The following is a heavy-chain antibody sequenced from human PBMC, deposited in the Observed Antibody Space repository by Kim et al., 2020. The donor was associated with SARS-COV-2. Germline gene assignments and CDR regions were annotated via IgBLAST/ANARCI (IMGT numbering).Heavy chain of an antibody. Sequence: SVKVSCKASGGTFSSYAISWVRQAPGQGLEWMGGIIPIFGTANYAQKFQGRVTITADESTSTAYMELNSLRSEDTAVYYCASSYDYVWGSYRYTEPVHYWGQGTLVTVSS. J-gene: IGHJ4*02. CDR3: ASSYDYVWGSYRYTEPVHY. CDR2: IIPIFGTA. D-gene: IGHD3-16*02. V-gene: IGHV1-69*13. CDR1: GGTFSSYA.